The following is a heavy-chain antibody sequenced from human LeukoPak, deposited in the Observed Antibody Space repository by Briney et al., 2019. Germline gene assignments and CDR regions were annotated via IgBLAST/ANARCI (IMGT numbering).Heavy chain of an antibody. V-gene: IGHV5-51*01. J-gene: IGHJ5*02. CDR2: IYPGDSDV. Sequence: GESLKISCKGSGYSFTSYWIGWVRQMPGKGLEWMGIIYPGDSDVRYSPTFQGQVTISADKSISTAYLQWSSLKASDTAIYYCARLEEYCSGGSCDFRWFDPWGQGTLVTVSS. CDR1: GYSFTSYW. D-gene: IGHD2-15*01. CDR3: ARLEEYCSGGSCDFRWFDP.